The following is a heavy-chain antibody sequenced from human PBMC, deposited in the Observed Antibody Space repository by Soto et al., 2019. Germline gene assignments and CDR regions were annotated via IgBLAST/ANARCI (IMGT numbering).Heavy chain of an antibody. D-gene: IGHD3-9*01. CDR1: GGTFSSYA. J-gene: IGHJ3*02. CDR2: IIPIFGTA. CDR3: ARDLYSGSFYECNPYYYYGILTGYSDAFDI. Sequence: GASVKVSCKASGGTFSSYAISWVRQAPGQGLEWMGGIIPIFGTANYAQKFQGRVTITADESTSTAYIELSSLRSEDTAVYYCARDLYSGSFYECNPYYYYGILTGYSDAFDIWGQGTMVTVSS. V-gene: IGHV1-69*13.